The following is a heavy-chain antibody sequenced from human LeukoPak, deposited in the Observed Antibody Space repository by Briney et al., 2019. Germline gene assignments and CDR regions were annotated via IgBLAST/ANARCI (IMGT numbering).Heavy chain of an antibody. CDR3: ASSGSYSTYDAFDI. CDR2: ISAYNGNT. V-gene: IGHV1-18*01. D-gene: IGHD1-26*01. CDR1: GYTFTSYG. Sequence: ASVTVSCKASGYTFTSYGISWVRQAPGQGLEWMGWISAYNGNTNYAQKLQGRVTMTTDTSTSTAYMELRSLRSDDTAVYYCASSGSYSTYDAFDIWGQGTMVTVSS. J-gene: IGHJ3*02.